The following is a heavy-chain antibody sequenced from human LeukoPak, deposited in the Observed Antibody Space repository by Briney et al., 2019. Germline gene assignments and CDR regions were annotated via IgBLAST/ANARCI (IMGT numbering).Heavy chain of an antibody. D-gene: IGHD3-9*01. CDR3: ARHGTYYDILTGDDWYFDL. CDR1: GGSISSYY. V-gene: IGHV4-59*01. J-gene: IGHJ2*01. Sequence: SETLSLTCTVSGGSISSYYWSWIRQPPGKGLEWIGYIYYSGSTNYNPSLKSRVTISVDTSKNQFSLKLSSVTAADTAAYYCARHGTYYDILTGDDWYFDLWGRGTLVTVSS. CDR2: IYYSGST.